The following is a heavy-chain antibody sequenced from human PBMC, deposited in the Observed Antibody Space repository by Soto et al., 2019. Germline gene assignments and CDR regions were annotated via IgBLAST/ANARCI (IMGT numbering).Heavy chain of an antibody. CDR2: ISWNSDSM. D-gene: IGHD6-13*01. CDR1: GFTFDDYA. J-gene: IGHJ4*02. Sequence: PGGSLRLSCVASGFTFDDYAMHWVRQAPGKGLEWVSGISWNSDSMAYADSVKGRFTISRDNAKNSLSLQMNSLRPEDTAFYYCARDRAAGGYWGQGTLVTVSS. V-gene: IGHV3-9*01. CDR3: ARDRAAGGY.